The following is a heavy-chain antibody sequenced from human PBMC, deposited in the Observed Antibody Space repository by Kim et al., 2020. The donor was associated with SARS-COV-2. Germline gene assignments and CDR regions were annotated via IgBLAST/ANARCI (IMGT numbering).Heavy chain of an antibody. D-gene: IGHD6-19*01. CDR3: AKAQPLSSGWYVVED. V-gene: IGHV3-23*01. J-gene: IGHJ4*02. CDR1: GFTINNYA. CDR2: DPAGGGRA. Sequence: GGSLRLSCGASGFTINNYAMTWVRQAPGKGLEWVSADPAGGGRAFYADSVKGRFTISRDNSKNTVFLQMNSVRAEDTAVYYCAKAQPLSSGWYVVEDWGQGTLVTVSS.